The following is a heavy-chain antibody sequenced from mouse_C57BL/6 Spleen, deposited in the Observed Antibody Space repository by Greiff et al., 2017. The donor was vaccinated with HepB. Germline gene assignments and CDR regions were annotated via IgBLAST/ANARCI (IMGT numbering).Heavy chain of an antibody. CDR2: INPSSGYT. D-gene: IGHD4-1*01. V-gene: IGHV1-4*01. CDR3: ARWTNWDEGYAMDY. Sequence: VQLQQSGAELARPGASVKMSCKASGYTFTSYTMHWVKQRPGQGLEWIGYINPSSGYTKYNQKFKDKATLTADKSSSTAYMQLSSLTSEDSAVYYCARWTNWDEGYAMDYWGQGTSVTVSS. CDR1: GYTFTSYT. J-gene: IGHJ4*01.